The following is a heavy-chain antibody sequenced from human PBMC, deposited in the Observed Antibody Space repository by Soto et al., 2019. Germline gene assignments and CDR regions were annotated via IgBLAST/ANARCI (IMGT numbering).Heavy chain of an antibody. CDR3: ASSEIFGVVIDY. CDR1: GFTFSSYA. J-gene: IGHJ4*02. D-gene: IGHD3-3*01. Sequence: GGSLRLSCAASGFTFSSYAMHWVRQAPGKGLEWVAVISYDGSSKYYADSVKGRFTISRDNSKNTLYLQMNSLRAEDTAVYYCASSEIFGVVIDYWGQGTLVTVSS. V-gene: IGHV3-30-3*01. CDR2: ISYDGSSK.